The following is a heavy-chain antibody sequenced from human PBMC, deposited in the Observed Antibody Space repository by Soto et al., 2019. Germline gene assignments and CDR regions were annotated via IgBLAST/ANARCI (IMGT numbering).Heavy chain of an antibody. CDR3: ARGRAATSDY. D-gene: IGHD2-15*01. CDR1: GFTFSSYA. J-gene: IGHJ4*02. V-gene: IGHV3-30-3*01. Sequence: QVQLVESGGGVVQPGRSLRLSCAASGFTFSSYAMHWVRQAPGKGLEWVAVISYDGSNKYYADSVKGRFTISRDNSKYSVYLQMNSLRAEDRAVYYGARGRAATSDYWGQGTLVTVSS. CDR2: ISYDGSNK.